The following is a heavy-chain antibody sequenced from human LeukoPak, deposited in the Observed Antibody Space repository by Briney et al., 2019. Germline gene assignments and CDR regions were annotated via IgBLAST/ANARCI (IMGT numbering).Heavy chain of an antibody. CDR2: IYTSGST. V-gene: IGHV4-4*07. J-gene: IGHJ5*02. Sequence: PSETLSLTCTVSGGSISSYYWSWIRQPAGKGLEWIGRIYTSGSTNYNPSLKSRVTMSVDTSKNQFSLKLSPVTAADTAVYYCARIRSGIAVAGTRHNWFDPWGQGTLVTVSS. D-gene: IGHD6-19*01. CDR1: GGSISSYY. CDR3: ARIRSGIAVAGTRHNWFDP.